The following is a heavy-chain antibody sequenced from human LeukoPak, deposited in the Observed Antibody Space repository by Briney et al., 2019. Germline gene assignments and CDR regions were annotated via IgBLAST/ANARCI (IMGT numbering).Heavy chain of an antibody. CDR2: ISSSSSYT. V-gene: IGHV3-11*05. D-gene: IGHD2-15*01. J-gene: IGHJ5*02. Sequence: GGSLRLSCAASGFTFSDYFMSWIRQAPGKGLEWVSYISSSSSYTNYADSMKGRFTISRDNAKSSLYLQMNSLTAEDTAVYYCARGGSGGRSWFDPWGQGTLLTVSS. CDR1: GFTFSDYF. CDR3: ARGGSGGRSWFDP.